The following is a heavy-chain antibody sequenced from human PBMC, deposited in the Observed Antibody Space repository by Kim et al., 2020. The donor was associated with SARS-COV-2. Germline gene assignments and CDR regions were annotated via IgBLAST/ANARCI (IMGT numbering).Heavy chain of an antibody. CDR3: ARAGRGDYYFDY. V-gene: IGHV1-69*13. D-gene: IGHD7-27*01. CDR2: IIPIFGTA. CDR1: GGTFSSYA. Sequence: SVKVSCKASGGTFSSYAISWVRQAPGQGLEWMGGIIPIFGTANYAQKFQGRVTITADESTSTAYMELSSLRSEDTAVYYCARAGRGDYYFDYWGQGTLVTVSS. J-gene: IGHJ4*02.